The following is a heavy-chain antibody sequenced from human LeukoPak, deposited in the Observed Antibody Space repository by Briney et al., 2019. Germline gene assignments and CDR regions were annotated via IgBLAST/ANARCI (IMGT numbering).Heavy chain of an antibody. J-gene: IGHJ4*02. D-gene: IGHD3-22*01. Sequence: PSETLSLTCAVYGGSFSGYYWSWIRQPPGKGLEWIGEINHSGSTNYNPSLKSRVTISVDTSKNQFSLKLSSVTAADTAVYYCARPYDSSGYYPYWGQGNLVTVSS. CDR1: GGSFSGYY. V-gene: IGHV4-34*01. CDR2: INHSGST. CDR3: ARPYDSSGYYPY.